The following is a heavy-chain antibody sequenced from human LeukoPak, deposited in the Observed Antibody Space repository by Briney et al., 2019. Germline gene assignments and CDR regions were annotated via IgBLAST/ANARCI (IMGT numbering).Heavy chain of an antibody. Sequence: GGSLRLSCAASGFTFSSYGMHWVRQAPGKGLEWVAVIWYDGSNKYYADPVKGRFTISRDNSKNTLYLQMNSLRAEDTAVYYCARGEQLVSEDYYYYGMDVWGQGTTVTVSS. J-gene: IGHJ6*02. CDR2: IWYDGSNK. CDR1: GFTFSSYG. D-gene: IGHD6-13*01. V-gene: IGHV3-33*01. CDR3: ARGEQLVSEDYYYYGMDV.